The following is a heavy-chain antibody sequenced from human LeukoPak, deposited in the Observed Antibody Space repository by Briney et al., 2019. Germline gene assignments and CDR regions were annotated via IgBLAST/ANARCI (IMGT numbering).Heavy chain of an antibody. J-gene: IGHJ3*02. CDR1: GFPFSSYA. V-gene: IGHV3-74*01. CDR3: ARDRPDAFDI. D-gene: IGHD1-14*01. Sequence: GGSLELSCEASGFPFSSYALSWGRPGPGKGLGWVSRINPDGSSTTYADSVKGRFTISRDNAKNTLYLQMHSLRAEDTAVYHCARDRPDAFDIWGQGTMVTVSS. CDR2: INPDGSST.